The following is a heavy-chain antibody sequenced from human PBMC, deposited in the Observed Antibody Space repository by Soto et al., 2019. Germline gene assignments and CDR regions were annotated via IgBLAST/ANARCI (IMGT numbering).Heavy chain of an antibody. J-gene: IGHJ3*02. V-gene: IGHV3-23*01. CDR2: ILVDGRT. Sequence: PGGSLRLSCAASGFFCSSYDMSWVRQAPGKGLEWVSTILVDGRTFYVDSVKGRFTISRDSSQNTVYLQMNSLTVGDTALYYCAKATATGGGAFDICGKGTMVTVSS. D-gene: IGHD2-8*02. CDR1: GFFCSSYD. CDR3: AKATATGGGAFDI.